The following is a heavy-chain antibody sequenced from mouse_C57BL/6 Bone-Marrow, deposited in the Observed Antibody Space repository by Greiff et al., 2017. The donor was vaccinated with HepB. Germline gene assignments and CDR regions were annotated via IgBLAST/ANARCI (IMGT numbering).Heavy chain of an antibody. Sequence: QVQLQQPGAELVRPGSSVKLSCKASGYTFTSYWMHWVKQRPIQGLEWIGNIDPSDSETHYNQKFKDKATLTVDKSSSTAYMQLSSLTSEDSAVYYCARWGGNFHWYCDVWGTGTTVTVSS. CDR3: ARWGGNFHWYCDV. V-gene: IGHV1-52*01. D-gene: IGHD2-1*01. CDR2: IDPSDSET. J-gene: IGHJ1*03. CDR1: GYTFTSYW.